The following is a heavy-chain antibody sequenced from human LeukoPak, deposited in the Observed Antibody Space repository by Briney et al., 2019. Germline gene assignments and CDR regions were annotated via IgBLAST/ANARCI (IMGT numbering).Heavy chain of an antibody. CDR1: GGSFSGYY. CDR2: IYYSGST. V-gene: IGHV4-34*01. Sequence: PSETLSLTCAVYGGSFSGYYWGWIRQSPGKGLEWIGSIYYSGSTYYNPSLKSRVTISIDTSKNQFSLKLSSVTAADTAVYYCASSIAAAGTWEYFDYWGQGTLVTVSS. J-gene: IGHJ4*02. CDR3: ASSIAAAGTWEYFDY. D-gene: IGHD6-13*01.